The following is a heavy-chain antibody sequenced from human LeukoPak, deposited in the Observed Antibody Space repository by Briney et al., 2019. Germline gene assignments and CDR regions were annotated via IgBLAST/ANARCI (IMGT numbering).Heavy chain of an antibody. CDR1: GFTFSSYW. J-gene: IGHJ4*02. CDR3: ARDNPPDY. Sequence: GGSLRLSCAASGFTFSSYWMNWARQAPGKGLEWVASINHNGKVNYYVESVRGRFTISRDNAKNSLYLQLNSLRAEDTALYYCARDNPPDYWGQGTLVTVSS. CDR2: INHNGKVN. V-gene: IGHV3-7*03.